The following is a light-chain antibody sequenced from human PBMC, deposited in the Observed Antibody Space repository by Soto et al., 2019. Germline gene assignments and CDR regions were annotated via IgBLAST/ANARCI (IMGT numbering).Light chain of an antibody. CDR1: QSISSH. CDR3: QQSHSTPLT. J-gene: IGKJ4*01. V-gene: IGKV1-39*01. Sequence: DIQMTQSPASLSASVGDRVTITCRASQSISSHLNWYQRKPGKAPNLLIYAASSLQSGVPSRFSGSGSGTDFTLTISSLQPEDYATYYCQQSHSTPLTFGGGTKVEVK. CDR2: AAS.